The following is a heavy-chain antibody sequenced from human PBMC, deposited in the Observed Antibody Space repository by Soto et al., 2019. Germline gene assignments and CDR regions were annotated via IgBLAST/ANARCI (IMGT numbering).Heavy chain of an antibody. CDR3: AREEVGGYGGEWFDP. CDR2: INPNSGGT. D-gene: IGHD5-12*01. CDR1: GYTFTGYY. Sequence: GASVKVSCKASGYTFTGYYMHWVRQAPGQGLEWMGWINPNSGGTNYAQKFQGRVTMTRDTSISTAYMELSRLRSDDTAVYYCAREEVGGYGGEWFDPWGQGTLVTVSS. V-gene: IGHV1-2*02. J-gene: IGHJ5*02.